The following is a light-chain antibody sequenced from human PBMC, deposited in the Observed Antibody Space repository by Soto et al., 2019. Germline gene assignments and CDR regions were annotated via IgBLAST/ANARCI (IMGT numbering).Light chain of an antibody. CDR3: QQYYSYPPWT. Sequence: IQMTQSLSSLSASVGDRVTITCRISQSISSYLAWYQQKPGKAPKLLIYAASTLQSVVPSRFSGSGSGTDFTLTISCLQSEDFATYYCQQYYSYPPWTFGQGTKVDIK. V-gene: IGKV1-8*01. J-gene: IGKJ1*01. CDR2: AAS. CDR1: QSISSY.